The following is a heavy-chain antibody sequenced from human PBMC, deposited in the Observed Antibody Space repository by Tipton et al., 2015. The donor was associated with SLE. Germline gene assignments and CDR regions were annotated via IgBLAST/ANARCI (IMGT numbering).Heavy chain of an antibody. D-gene: IGHD4-23*01. CDR2: IYYSGST. Sequence: TLSLTCTVSGGSISSHYWSWIRQPPGKGLEWIGYIYYSGSTNYHPSLKSRVTISVDTSKNQFSLKLSSVTAAGTAVYYCARDTVGWYSGAFDIWGQGTMVTVSS. CDR1: GGSISSHY. CDR3: ARDTVGWYSGAFDI. V-gene: IGHV4-59*11. J-gene: IGHJ3*02.